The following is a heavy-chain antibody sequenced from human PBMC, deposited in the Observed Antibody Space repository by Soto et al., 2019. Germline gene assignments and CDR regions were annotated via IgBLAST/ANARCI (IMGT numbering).Heavy chain of an antibody. CDR1: GYTFTSYG. D-gene: IGHD6-25*01. J-gene: IGHJ5*02. Sequence: ASVKVSCKASGYTFTSYGISWVRQAPGQGLEWMGWISAYNGNTNYAQKLQGRVTMTTDTSTSTAYTELRSLRSDDTAVYYCARGDTPNGYTGNWLEPWGQGSLVTV. CDR2: ISAYNGNT. CDR3: ARGDTPNGYTGNWLEP. V-gene: IGHV1-18*04.